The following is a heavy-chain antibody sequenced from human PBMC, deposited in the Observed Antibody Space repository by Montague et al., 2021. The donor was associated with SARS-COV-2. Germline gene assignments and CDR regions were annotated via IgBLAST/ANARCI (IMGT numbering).Heavy chain of an antibody. J-gene: IGHJ5*02. Sequence: SETLSLTCTVSGDSINGSPYYWGWIRQPPGKGLEWIASIYHTGNTYYNPSLRSRVTISVDTSKNQFSLRLSSVTAADTAVYYCARGPGYSGNHNWFDPWGQGTLVTVSS. CDR1: GDSINGSPYY. CDR3: ARGPGYSGNHNWFDP. D-gene: IGHD2-2*03. CDR2: IYHTGNT. V-gene: IGHV4-39*07.